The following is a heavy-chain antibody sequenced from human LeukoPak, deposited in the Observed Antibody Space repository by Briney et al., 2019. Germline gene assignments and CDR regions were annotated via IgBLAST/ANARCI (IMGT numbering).Heavy chain of an antibody. CDR1: GFTFSNFA. J-gene: IGHJ4*02. D-gene: IGHD2-15*01. CDR2: ISYDGSYK. V-gene: IGHV3-30*04. Sequence: PGGSLRLSCAASGFTFSNFAMHWVRQAPGKGLELVSVISYDGSYKYYADSVKGRFTISRDNSKNTLYLQMNSLRPEDTAVYYCARDLHCSGGSCYSGLHYWGQGTLVTVSS. CDR3: ARDLHCSGGSCYSGLHY.